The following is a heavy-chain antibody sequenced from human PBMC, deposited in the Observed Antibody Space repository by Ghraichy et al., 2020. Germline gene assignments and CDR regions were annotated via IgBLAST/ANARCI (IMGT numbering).Heavy chain of an antibody. J-gene: IGHJ4*02. CDR2: ISSNGAST. D-gene: IGHD6-13*01. CDR3: VKRTDQQVAPYDY. V-gene: IGHV3-64D*06. CDR1: GFTFSNYA. Sequence: GGSLRLSCSATGFTFSNYAMHWVRQAAGKGLEYVSGISSNGASTRYADSVQGRFTISRDNSKNTLYLQMTSVNAEDTAIYYCVKRTDQQVAPYDYWGQGTLVTVSS.